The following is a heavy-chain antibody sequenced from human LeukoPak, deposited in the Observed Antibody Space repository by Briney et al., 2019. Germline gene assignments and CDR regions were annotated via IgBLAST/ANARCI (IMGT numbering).Heavy chain of an antibody. CDR3: AKGTSSWHEFDS. D-gene: IGHD6-13*01. CDR2: ISWDGGST. Sequence: GGSLRLSCAAAGITFDDYSMHWVRQVPGKGLEWVSLISWDGGSTYYADSVKGRFSISRDNSKNSLYLQMNSLRTEDTALYYCAKGTSSWHEFDSWGQGTLVTVSS. CDR1: GITFDDYS. J-gene: IGHJ4*02. V-gene: IGHV3-43*01.